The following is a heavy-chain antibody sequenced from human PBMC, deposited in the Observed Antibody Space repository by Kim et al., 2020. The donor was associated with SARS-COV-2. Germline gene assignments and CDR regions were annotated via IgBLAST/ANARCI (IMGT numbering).Heavy chain of an antibody. V-gene: IGHV3-23*01. CDR3: ARRITMIRGVAVSGMDG. J-gene: IGHJ6*01. Sequence: GGSLRLSCAASGFTFSNYAMTWVRQAPGRGLEWVSSITASGGSTYSADSVKGRFSISRDNSKNIMYVQMNSLRADDTAVYYCARRITMIRGVAVSGMDG. D-gene: IGHD3-10*01. CDR1: GFTFSNYA. CDR2: ITASGGST.